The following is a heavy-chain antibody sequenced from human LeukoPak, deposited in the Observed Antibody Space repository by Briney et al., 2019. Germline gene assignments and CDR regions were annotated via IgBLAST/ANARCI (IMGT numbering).Heavy chain of an antibody. Sequence: ASVKVSCKASGYTFTNYAMNWVRQAPGQGLEWMGWINTNTGNPTYAQGFTGRFVFSLDTSVSTAYLQISSLKAEDTAVYYCARVNDFWTGSPFDYWGQGTLVTVSS. CDR1: GYTFTNYA. V-gene: IGHV7-4-1*02. CDR2: INTNTGNP. J-gene: IGHJ4*02. D-gene: IGHD3/OR15-3a*01. CDR3: ARVNDFWTGSPFDY.